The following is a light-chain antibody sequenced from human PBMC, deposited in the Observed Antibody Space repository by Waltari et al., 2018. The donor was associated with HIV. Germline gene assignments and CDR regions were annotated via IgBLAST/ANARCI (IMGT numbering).Light chain of an antibody. V-gene: IGLV4-69*02. CDR1: SGHTNDA. J-gene: IGLJ3*02. CDR2: LKRDGSH. CDR3: QTWGTGIQV. Sequence: QLVLTQSPSASASLGASVKLTCTLSSGHTNDAIAWHQQHPEKGPRYLMTLKRDGSHSKGDGIPDRFPGSSSGAERYLIISSLQSEDEADYYCQTWGTGIQVFGGGTKVTVL.